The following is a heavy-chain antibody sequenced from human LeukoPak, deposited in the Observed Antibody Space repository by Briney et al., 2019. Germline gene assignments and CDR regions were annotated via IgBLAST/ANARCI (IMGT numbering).Heavy chain of an antibody. CDR2: INSDGFST. J-gene: IGHJ4*02. CDR3: ARDYGA. Sequence: PGGSLRLSCAASGFTFSSYAMNWVRQAPGKGLVWVSRINSDGFSTTYADFVRGRFTISRDNAKNTVYLQINSLRAEDTAVYYCARDYGAWGQGTLVTVSS. CDR1: GFTFSSYA. V-gene: IGHV3-74*03. D-gene: IGHD4/OR15-4a*01.